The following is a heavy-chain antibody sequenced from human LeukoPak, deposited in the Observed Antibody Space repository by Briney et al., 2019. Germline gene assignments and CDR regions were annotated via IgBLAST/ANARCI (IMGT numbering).Heavy chain of an antibody. CDR1: GFTFSSYE. V-gene: IGHV3-48*03. D-gene: IGHD3-16*01. J-gene: IGHJ4*02. CDR3: TSGRGRGNDYGDY. CDR2: ISSSGSTI. Sequence: KSGGSLRLSCAASGFTFSSYEMNWVRQAPGKGLEWVSYISSSGSTIYYADSVKGRFTISRDNAKNSLYLQMNSLRAEDTAVYYCTSGRGRGNDYGDYWGQGTLVTVSS.